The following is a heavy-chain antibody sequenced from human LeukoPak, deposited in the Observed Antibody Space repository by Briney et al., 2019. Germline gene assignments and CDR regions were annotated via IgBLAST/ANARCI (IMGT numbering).Heavy chain of an antibody. CDR2: IYPGDSDT. Sequence: GESLKISCKGSGYSFTSYWIGWVRQMPGKGLEWMGIIYPGDSDTRYSPSFRGQVTISADKSISTAYLQWSSLKASDTAMYYRARATNYYYYGMDVWGQGTTVTVSS. D-gene: IGHD1-26*01. CDR1: GYSFTSYW. V-gene: IGHV5-51*01. J-gene: IGHJ6*02. CDR3: ARATNYYYYGMDV.